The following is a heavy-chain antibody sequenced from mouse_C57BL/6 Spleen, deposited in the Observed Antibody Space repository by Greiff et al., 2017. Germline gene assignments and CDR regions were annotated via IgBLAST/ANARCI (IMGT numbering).Heavy chain of an antibody. D-gene: IGHD1-1*01. J-gene: IGHJ1*03. CDR2: IYPRSGNT. Sequence: VQRVESGAELARPGASVKLSCKASGYTFTSYGISWVKQRTGQGLEWIGEIYPRSGNTYYNEKFKGKATLTADKSSSTAYMELRSLTSEDSAVYFCSITTVVAHWYFDVWGTGTTVTVSS. CDR1: GYTFTSYG. V-gene: IGHV1-81*01. CDR3: SITTVVAHWYFDV.